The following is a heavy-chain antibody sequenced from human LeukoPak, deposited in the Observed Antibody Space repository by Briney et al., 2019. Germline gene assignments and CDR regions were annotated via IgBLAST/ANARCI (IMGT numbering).Heavy chain of an antibody. D-gene: IGHD3-9*01. CDR2: INPNSGGT. CDR1: GYTFTGYY. CDR3: ARSHETGFLYYYYYYGMDV. Sequence: VASVKVSCKASGYTFTGYYMHWVRQAPGQGLEWMGWINPNSGGTNYAQKFQGRVTMTRDTSISTAYMELSRLRSDDTAVYYCARSHETGFLYYYYYYGMDVWGQGTTVTVSS. V-gene: IGHV1-2*02. J-gene: IGHJ6*02.